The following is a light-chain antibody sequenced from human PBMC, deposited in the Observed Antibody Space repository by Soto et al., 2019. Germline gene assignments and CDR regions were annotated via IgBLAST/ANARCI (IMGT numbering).Light chain of an antibody. J-gene: IGKJ2*01. CDR1: QSVSSSY. V-gene: IGKV3-20*01. Sequence: EIVLTQSPGTLSLSPGERATLSCRASQSVSSSYLAWYQQKPGQAPRLLIFDASSRATGISDRFSGSGSGTDFTLTISRLEPEDFAVYYCQQYKNWPHTFGQGTKVDIK. CDR3: QQYKNWPHT. CDR2: DAS.